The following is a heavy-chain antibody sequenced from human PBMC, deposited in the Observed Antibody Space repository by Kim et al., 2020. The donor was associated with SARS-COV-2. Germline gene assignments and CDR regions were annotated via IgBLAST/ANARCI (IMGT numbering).Heavy chain of an antibody. CDR2: IYYSGST. D-gene: IGHD3-10*01. V-gene: IGHV4-59*13. CDR1: GGSISSYY. J-gene: IGHJ4*02. CDR3: ARDHPYYYGSGSYGFDY. Sequence: SETLSLTCTVSGGSISSYYWSWIRQPPGKGLEWIGYIYYSGSTNYNPSLKSRVTISVDTSKNQFSLKLSSVTAADTAVYYCARDHPYYYGSGSYGFDYWGQGTLVTVSS.